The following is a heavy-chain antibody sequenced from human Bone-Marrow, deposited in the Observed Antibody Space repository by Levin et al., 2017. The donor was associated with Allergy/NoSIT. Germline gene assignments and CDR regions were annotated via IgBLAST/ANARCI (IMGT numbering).Heavy chain of an antibody. D-gene: IGHD1-26*01. J-gene: IGHJ3*02. CDR1: GFTFNNHC. CDR3: ARAYRGKYWGVAFDI. Sequence: PGGSLRLSCAASGFTFNNHCMIWVRQAPGKGLEWVSSISPSSSYMYYADSVKGRFTISRDNAKNSLYLQMSSLRPEDTAVYYCARAYRGKYWGVAFDIWGQGTMVTVSS. CDR2: ISPSSSYM. V-gene: IGHV3-21*06.